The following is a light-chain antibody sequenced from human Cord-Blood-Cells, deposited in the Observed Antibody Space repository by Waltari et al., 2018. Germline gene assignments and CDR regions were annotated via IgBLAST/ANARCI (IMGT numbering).Light chain of an antibody. V-gene: IGKV1-39*01. CDR1: QSISSY. CDR3: QQSYSTPWT. J-gene: IGKJ1*01. Sequence: DIQMTQSPSSLSASVGERVTITCRASQSISSYLNWYQQKPGKAPKLLIYLASSLQSGVPARFSGSGSGTDFTLTISSLQPEDFATYYCQQSYSTPWTFGQGTKVEIK. CDR2: LAS.